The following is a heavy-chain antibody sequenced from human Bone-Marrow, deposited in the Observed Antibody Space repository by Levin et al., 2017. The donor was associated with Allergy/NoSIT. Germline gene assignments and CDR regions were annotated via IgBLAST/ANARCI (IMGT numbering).Heavy chain of an antibody. CDR2: ISGSGGST. Sequence: GESLKISCAASGFTFSSYAMSWVRQAPGKGLEWVSAISGSGGSTYYADSVKGRFTISRDNSKNTLYLQMNSLRAEDTAVYYCAKDGIYCSSTSCYCLDYWGQGTLVTVSS. D-gene: IGHD2-2*01. CDR1: GFTFSSYA. CDR3: AKDGIYCSSTSCYCLDY. V-gene: IGHV3-23*01. J-gene: IGHJ4*02.